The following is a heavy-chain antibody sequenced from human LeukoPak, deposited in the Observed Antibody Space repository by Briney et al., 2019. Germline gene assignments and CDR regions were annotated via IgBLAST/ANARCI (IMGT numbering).Heavy chain of an antibody. Sequence: GGSLRLSCSASTFSFSTYWMHWVRQVPGKGLVWVSSISSSSSYIYYADSVKGRFTISRDNAKNSLYLQMNSLRAEDTAVYYCARGSASLMYYSGSYCDHWGQGTLVTVSS. J-gene: IGHJ4*02. CDR2: ISSSSSYI. CDR3: ARGSASLMYYSGSYCDH. D-gene: IGHD1-26*01. V-gene: IGHV3-21*01. CDR1: TFSFSTYW.